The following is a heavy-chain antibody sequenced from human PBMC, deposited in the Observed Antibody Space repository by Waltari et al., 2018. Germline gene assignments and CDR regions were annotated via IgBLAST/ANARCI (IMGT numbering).Heavy chain of an antibody. Sequence: EVQLVESGGGLVKPGGSLRLSCAASGFTFSSYSMNWVRQAPGKGLEWVSSISSSSSYIYYAESVKGRFTISRDNAKNSLYLQMNSLRAEDTAVYYCARDQWGGWPIDYWGQGTLVTVSS. D-gene: IGHD6-19*01. J-gene: IGHJ4*02. V-gene: IGHV3-21*01. CDR1: GFTFSSYS. CDR3: ARDQWGGWPIDY. CDR2: ISSSSSYI.